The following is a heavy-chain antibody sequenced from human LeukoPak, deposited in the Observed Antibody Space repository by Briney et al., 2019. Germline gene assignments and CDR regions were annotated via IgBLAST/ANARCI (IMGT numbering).Heavy chain of an antibody. Sequence: SGPALVNPTPTLTLTCTFSGFSLSTSGMCVSWIRQPPGKALEWLAPNDWNDDKYYITSLKTRLTISKDTSKNQVVLTMTNMDPVDTATYYCARFTYFYDGSGYSGPWPRPWDWGQGTLVTVSS. V-gene: IGHV2-70*01. CDR3: ARFTYFYDGSGYSGPWPRPWD. J-gene: IGHJ4*02. D-gene: IGHD3-22*01. CDR2: NDWNDDK. CDR1: GFSLSTSGMC.